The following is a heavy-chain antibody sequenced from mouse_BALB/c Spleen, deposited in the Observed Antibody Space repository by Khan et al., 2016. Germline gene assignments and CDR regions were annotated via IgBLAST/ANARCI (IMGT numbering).Heavy chain of an antibody. CDR1: GFSIQDTY. CDR2: IDPPNDNT. J-gene: IGHJ2*01. Sequence: VQLQQSGAELVKPGASVKLSCTASGFSIQDTYIHWVRQRPEQGLDWIGRIDPPNDNTKYDPKFQGQATITADTSSNTAYLQLNSLTYEDTAVYYCAGMYCGDYWGQGTTLTVSS. V-gene: IGHV14-3*02. CDR3: AGMYCGDY.